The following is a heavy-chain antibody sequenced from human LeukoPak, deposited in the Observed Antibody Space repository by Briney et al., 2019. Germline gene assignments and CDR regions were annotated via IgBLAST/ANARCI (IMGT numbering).Heavy chain of an antibody. CDR3: ARAYCSGSSCYWDYYMDV. D-gene: IGHD2-15*01. CDR2: IYPGDSDT. CDR1: GYSFTSYW. V-gene: IGHV5-51*01. Sequence: GESLKISCKGSGYSFTSYWIGWVRQMPGKGLEWMGIIYPGDSDTRYSPSFQGQVTISADKSISTAYLQWSSLKASDTAVYYCARAYCSGSSCYWDYYMDVWGKGTTVTISS. J-gene: IGHJ6*03.